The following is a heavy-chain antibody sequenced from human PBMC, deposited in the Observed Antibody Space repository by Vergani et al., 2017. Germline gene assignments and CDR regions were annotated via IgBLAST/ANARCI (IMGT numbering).Heavy chain of an antibody. J-gene: IGHJ3*02. D-gene: IGHD2-15*01. CDR1: GYTFTGYY. CDR2: INPNSGGT. V-gene: IGHV1-2*02. Sequence: QVQLVQSGAEVKKPGASVKVSCKASGYTFTGYYMNWVRQAPGQGLEWLGWINPNSGGTNYAQQFQGRVTMTRDTSISTAYMELSRLRSDDTAVYYCAGAATYAFDIWGQGTMVTVSS. CDR3: AGAATYAFDI.